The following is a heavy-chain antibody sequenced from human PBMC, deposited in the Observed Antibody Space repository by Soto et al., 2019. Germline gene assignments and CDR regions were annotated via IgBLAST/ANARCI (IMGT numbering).Heavy chain of an antibody. CDR2: VYYDGST. J-gene: IGHJ6*02. V-gene: IGHV4-59*02. D-gene: IGHD1-26*01. CDR1: GDSVSSYY. CDR3: ARGRRSPTVYYGLDV. Sequence: QVQLQESGPGLVKPSETLSLTCSVSGDSVSSYYWSWIRQPPGKGLEWIGYVYYDGSTNYNPSLETRVTISINTSKNQVSLKLTSVTAADTAVYHCARGRRSPTVYYGLDVWGQGTTVAVSS.